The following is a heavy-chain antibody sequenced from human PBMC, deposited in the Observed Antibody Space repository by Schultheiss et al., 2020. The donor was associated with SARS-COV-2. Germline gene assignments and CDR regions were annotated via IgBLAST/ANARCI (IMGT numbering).Heavy chain of an antibody. Sequence: GGSLRLSCAASGFTFSSYAMSWVRQAPGKGLEWVSAISGSGGSTYYADSVKGRFTISRDNSKNTLYLQMNSLRAEDTAVYYCAKDPGLDSSGYYPHFDYWGQGTLVTVSS. J-gene: IGHJ4*02. D-gene: IGHD3-22*01. CDR1: GFTFSSYA. CDR2: ISGSGGST. CDR3: AKDPGLDSSGYYPHFDY. V-gene: IGHV3-23*01.